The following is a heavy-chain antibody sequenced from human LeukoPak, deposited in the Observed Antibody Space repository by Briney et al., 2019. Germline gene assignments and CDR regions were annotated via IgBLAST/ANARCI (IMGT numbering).Heavy chain of an antibody. Sequence: GGSLRLSCAASGFTFSSYNMNWVRQAPGKGLEWVSSISSSSSYIYYADSVKGRFTISRDNAKNSLYLQMNSLRAEDTAVYYCARGEWSSSPFDYWGQGTLVTVSS. CDR1: GFTFSSYN. D-gene: IGHD6-6*01. J-gene: IGHJ4*02. V-gene: IGHV3-21*01. CDR3: ARGEWSSSPFDY. CDR2: ISSSSSYI.